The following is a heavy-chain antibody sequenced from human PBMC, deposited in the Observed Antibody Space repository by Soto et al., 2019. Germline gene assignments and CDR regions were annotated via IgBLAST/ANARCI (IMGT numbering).Heavy chain of an antibody. CDR3: ARRSIVATAIYGMDV. CDR2: IYPGDSDT. CDR1: GYSFTSYW. D-gene: IGHD3-22*01. Sequence: GESLKISCKGSGYSFTSYWIGWVRQMPGKGLKWMGIIYPGDSDTRYSPSFQGQVTISADKSISTAYLQWSSLKASDTAMYYCARRSIVATAIYGMDVWGQGTTVTVSS. J-gene: IGHJ6*02. V-gene: IGHV5-51*01.